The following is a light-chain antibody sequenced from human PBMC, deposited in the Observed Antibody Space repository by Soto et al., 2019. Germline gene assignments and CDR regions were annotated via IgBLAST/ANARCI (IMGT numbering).Light chain of an antibody. CDR3: QQYDDLPIT. CDR2: DVS. Sequence: DIQMTQSPSSLSVSVGDRVTITCQASHDITNFLNWYQQKPGKAPKLLIYDVSKLETGVPSRFSGSGSGPDFTLTISSLQPEDIATYFCQQYDDLPITFGQGTRLDVK. J-gene: IGKJ5*01. V-gene: IGKV1-33*01. CDR1: HDITNF.